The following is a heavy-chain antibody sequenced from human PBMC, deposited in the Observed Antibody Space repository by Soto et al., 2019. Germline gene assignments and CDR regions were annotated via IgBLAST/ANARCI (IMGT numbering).Heavy chain of an antibody. CDR1: GFTFSSYS. V-gene: IGHV3-48*01. CDR2: ISSSSSTI. D-gene: IGHD2-21*02. CDR3: ARDTFCGGDCYDSEYFQH. Sequence: GGSLRLSCAASGFTFSSYSMNWVRQAPGKGLEWVSYISSSSSTIYYADSVKGRFTIPRDNAKNSLYLQMNSLRAEDTAVYYCARDTFCGGDCYDSEYFQHWGQRTLVTVSS. J-gene: IGHJ1*01.